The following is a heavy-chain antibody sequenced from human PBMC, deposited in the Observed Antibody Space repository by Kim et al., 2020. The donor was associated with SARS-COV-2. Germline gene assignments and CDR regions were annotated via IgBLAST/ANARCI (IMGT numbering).Heavy chain of an antibody. Sequence: SETLSLTCTVSGGSISSYYWSWIRQPPGKGLEWIGYIYYSGSTNYNPSLKSRVTISVDTSKNQFSLKLSSVTAADTAVYYCARGPYPSLKYGGKEFDYWGQGTLVTVSS. CDR3: ARGPYPSLKYGGKEFDY. D-gene: IGHD2-15*01. V-gene: IGHV4-59*01. CDR1: GGSISSYY. CDR2: IYYSGST. J-gene: IGHJ4*02.